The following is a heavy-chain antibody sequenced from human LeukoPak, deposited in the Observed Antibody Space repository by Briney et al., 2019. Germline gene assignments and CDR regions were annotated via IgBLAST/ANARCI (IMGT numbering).Heavy chain of an antibody. CDR3: ATDSTVVRYFDY. Sequence: GASVKVSCKASGYTFTSYGISWVRQAPGQGLEWMGWISAYNGNTNYAQKLQGRVTMTEDTSTDTAYMELSSLRSEDTAVYYCATDSTVVRYFDYWGQGTLVTVSS. D-gene: IGHD4-23*01. CDR1: GYTFTSYG. CDR2: ISAYNGNT. J-gene: IGHJ4*02. V-gene: IGHV1-18*01.